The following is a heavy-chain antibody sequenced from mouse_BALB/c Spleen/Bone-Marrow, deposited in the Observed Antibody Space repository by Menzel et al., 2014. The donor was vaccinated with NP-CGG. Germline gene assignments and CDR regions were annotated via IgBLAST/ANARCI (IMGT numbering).Heavy chain of an antibody. CDR2: IWSDGST. J-gene: IGHJ4*01. Sequence: VQGVESGPGLVAPSQSLSIPCTVSGFSLTTYGVHWVRQPPGKGLEWLVVIWSDGSTTYNSALKSRLSISKDNSKSXVFLKMNRLQTDDTAMCYCARNPYGNYAMDYWGQGTSVTVSS. V-gene: IGHV2-6*02. CDR3: ARNPYGNYAMDY. CDR1: GFSLTTYG. D-gene: IGHD2-10*02.